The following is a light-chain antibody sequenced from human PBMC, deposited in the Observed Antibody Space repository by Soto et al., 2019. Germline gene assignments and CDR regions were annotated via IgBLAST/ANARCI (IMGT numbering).Light chain of an antibody. CDR2: GAS. CDR1: QGISTY. V-gene: IGKV1-9*01. CDR3: QQLNRYPLT. J-gene: IGKJ4*01. Sequence: DIQLTQSPSVLSASVGDRVTITCRARQGISTYLAWYQQNPGKAPKLLIYGASTLQSGVPSRFSGSGSGTEFTLTISSLQPEDFATYYCQQLNRYPLTFGGGTKVEIK.